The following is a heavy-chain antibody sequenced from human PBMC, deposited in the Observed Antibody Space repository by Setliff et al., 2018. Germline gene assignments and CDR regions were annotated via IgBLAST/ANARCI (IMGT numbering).Heavy chain of an antibody. D-gene: IGHD1-26*01. CDR1: GGSISSGTYY. J-gene: IGHJ4*02. CDR3: ARDNTMVGATDY. CDR2: LHTSGSI. Sequence: PSETLSLTCTVSGGSISSGTYYWSWIRQPAGKGLEWMGRLHTSGSIDYNPSLKSRVTISVDTSKNQFSLRLRSVTAADTAVYFCARDNTMVGATDYWGLGTLVTVSS. V-gene: IGHV4-61*02.